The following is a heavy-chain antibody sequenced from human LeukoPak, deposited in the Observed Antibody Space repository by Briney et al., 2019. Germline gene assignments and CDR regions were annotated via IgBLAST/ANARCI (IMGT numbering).Heavy chain of an antibody. CDR2: IYHSGST. CDR1: GYSISSGYY. D-gene: IGHD3-22*01. CDR3: AGGSYYDSSGYYEGDY. Sequence: SETLSLTCTVSGYSISSGYYWGWIRQPPGKGLEWIGSIYHSGSTYYNPSLKSRVTISVDTSKNQFSLKLSSVTAADTAVYYCAGGSYYDSSGYYEGDYWGQGTLVTVSS. V-gene: IGHV4-38-2*02. J-gene: IGHJ4*02.